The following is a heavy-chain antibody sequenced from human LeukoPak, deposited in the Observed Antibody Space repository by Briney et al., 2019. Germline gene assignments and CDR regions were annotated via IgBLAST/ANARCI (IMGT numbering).Heavy chain of an antibody. D-gene: IGHD2-15*01. Sequence: GRSLRLSCAASGFTFDDYAMHWVRQAPGKGLEWVSGISWNSGSIGYADSVKGRFTISRDNAKNSLYLQMNSLRAEDTAVYYCARESSSHCSGGSCSSDYWGQGTLVTVSS. J-gene: IGHJ4*02. V-gene: IGHV3-9*01. CDR1: GFTFDDYA. CDR3: ARESSSHCSGGSCSSDY. CDR2: ISWNSGSI.